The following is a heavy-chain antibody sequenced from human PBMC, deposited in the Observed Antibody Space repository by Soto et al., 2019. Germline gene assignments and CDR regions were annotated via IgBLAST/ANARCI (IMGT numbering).Heavy chain of an antibody. Sequence: LKISCKGSGYSFTSNWISWVRQMPGKGLQWMGRIDPSDSYTNYSPSFQGHVTISADKSISTAYLQWSSLKASDTAIYYCARMGSSYGMDVWGQGTTVTVSS. CDR1: GYSFTSNW. D-gene: IGHD3-16*01. V-gene: IGHV5-10-1*01. J-gene: IGHJ6*02. CDR3: ARMGSSYGMDV. CDR2: IDPSDSYT.